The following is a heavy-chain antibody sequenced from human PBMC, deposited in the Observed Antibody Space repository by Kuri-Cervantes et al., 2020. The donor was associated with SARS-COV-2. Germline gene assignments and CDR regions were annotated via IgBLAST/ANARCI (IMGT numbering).Heavy chain of an antibody. V-gene: IGHV3-74*01. Sequence: GESLKISCAASGFTFSSYWMHWVRQAPGKGLVWVSRINSDGSSTSYADSVKGRFTISRDNAKNTLYLQMNSLRAEDTAVYYCARGHSSGYYYVGDAFDIWGQGTMVTVSS. CDR2: INSDGSST. J-gene: IGHJ3*02. CDR3: ARGHSSGYYYVGDAFDI. D-gene: IGHD3-22*01. CDR1: GFTFSSYW.